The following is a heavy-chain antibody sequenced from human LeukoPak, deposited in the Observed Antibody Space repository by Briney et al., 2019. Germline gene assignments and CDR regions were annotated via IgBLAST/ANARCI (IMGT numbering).Heavy chain of an antibody. D-gene: IGHD4-17*01. CDR1: GGSISSSSYY. CDR3: ARELREYYYYYYMDV. V-gene: IGHV4-39*07. Sequence: SETLSLTCTVSGGSISSSSYYWGWIRQPPGKGLEWIGSIYYSGSTYYNPSLKSRVTISVDTSKNQFSLKLSSVTAADTAVYYCARELREYYYYYYMDVWGKGTTVTVSS. J-gene: IGHJ6*03. CDR2: IYYSGST.